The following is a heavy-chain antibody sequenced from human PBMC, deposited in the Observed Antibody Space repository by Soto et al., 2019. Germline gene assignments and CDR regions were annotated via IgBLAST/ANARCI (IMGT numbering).Heavy chain of an antibody. CDR3: ARPPQFLSWGALTSGAYFANN. CDR2: IYPGDSDT. D-gene: IGHD4-17*01. V-gene: IGHV5-51*01. CDR1: GYSFSTYW. Sequence: PGESLKISCTGSGYSFSTYWIAWVRQMPGKGLEWMGIIYPGDSDTRYSPSFQGQVTISADTSTKTAYLQWSSLKASDTAIYYCARPPQFLSWGALTSGAYFANNGGPGTLAAVFS. J-gene: IGHJ4*02.